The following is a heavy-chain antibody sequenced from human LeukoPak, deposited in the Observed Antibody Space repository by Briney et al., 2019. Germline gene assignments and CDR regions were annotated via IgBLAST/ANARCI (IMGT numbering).Heavy chain of an antibody. Sequence: GGSLRLSCAASGFTFSSYAMSWVRQAPGKGLEWVSSISSSSSYIYYADSVKGRFTISRDNAKNSLYLQMNSLRAEDTAVYYCARALDFGVLYYMDVWGKGTTATVSS. V-gene: IGHV3-21*01. D-gene: IGHD3-3*01. CDR3: ARALDFGVLYYMDV. J-gene: IGHJ6*03. CDR2: ISSSSSYI. CDR1: GFTFSSYA.